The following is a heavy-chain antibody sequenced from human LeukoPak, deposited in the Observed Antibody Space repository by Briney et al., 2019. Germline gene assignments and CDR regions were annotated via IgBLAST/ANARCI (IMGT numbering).Heavy chain of an antibody. CDR2: IRYDGSNK. CDR3: AKSGYNRFDY. Sequence: GGSLRLSCAASGFTFSSYGMHWVRQAPGKGLEWVAFIRYDGSNKYYADSVKGRFTISRDNSENTLYLQMKSLRAEDTAVYYCAKSGYNRFDYWGQGTLVTVSS. D-gene: IGHD5-24*01. CDR1: GFTFSSYG. J-gene: IGHJ4*02. V-gene: IGHV3-30*02.